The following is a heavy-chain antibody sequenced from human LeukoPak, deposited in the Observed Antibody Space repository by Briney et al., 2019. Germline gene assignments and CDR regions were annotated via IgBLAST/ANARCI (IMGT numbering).Heavy chain of an antibody. CDR3: VSFYETY. D-gene: IGHD2-2*01. J-gene: IGHJ4*02. V-gene: IGHV3-74*01. CDR2: INSDGSWT. CDR1: GGTFSSYG. Sequence: ASVKVSCKASGGTFSSYGMHWVRQAPGKGLVWVSHINSDGSWTGYADSVKGRFTISKDNAKNTVYLQMNNLRAEDTAVYYCVSFYETYWGRGTLVTVSS.